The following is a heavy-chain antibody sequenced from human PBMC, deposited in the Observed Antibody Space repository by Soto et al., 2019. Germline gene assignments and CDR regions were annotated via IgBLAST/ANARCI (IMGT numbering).Heavy chain of an antibody. Sequence: PVESLKLSCKGSGYSFTSYWINWVRQMPGKGLEWMGRIDPSDSYTNYSPSFQGHVTISAAKSISTAYLQWSSLKASDTAMYYCATRSTIFGVVTSYYSYYGMDVWGQGTTVTVSS. V-gene: IGHV5-10-1*01. D-gene: IGHD3-3*01. CDR3: ATRSTIFGVVTSYYSYYGMDV. CDR1: GYSFTSYW. CDR2: IDPSDSYT. J-gene: IGHJ6*02.